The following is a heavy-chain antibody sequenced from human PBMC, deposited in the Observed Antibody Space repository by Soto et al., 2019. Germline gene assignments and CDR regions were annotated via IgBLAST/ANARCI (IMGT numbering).Heavy chain of an antibody. J-gene: IGHJ4*02. Sequence: EVQLLESGGGLLQPGGSLRLSCAASGFTFSTYATSWVRQAPGRGLEWVSAISSGGTNTYYADSVKGRFTISGDNSKNTLYLQMNSLRAEDTAVYYCVFRVGRDYWGQGTLVTVSS. D-gene: IGHD1-26*01. CDR2: ISSGGTNT. CDR1: GFTFSTYA. V-gene: IGHV3-23*01. CDR3: VFRVGRDY.